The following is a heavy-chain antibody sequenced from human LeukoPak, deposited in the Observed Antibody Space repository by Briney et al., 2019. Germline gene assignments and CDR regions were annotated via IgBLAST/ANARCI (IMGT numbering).Heavy chain of an antibody. CDR3: STDGLGYCSGGTCYTGC. J-gene: IGHJ4*02. D-gene: IGHD2-15*01. V-gene: IGHV3-15*01. CDR1: GFSFSDAW. Sequence: PGGSLRLSCAASGFSFSDAWMSWVRQAPGKGLEWVGRIKSKIDGGTADSAAPVRGRFTISRDDSKNTLYLQMNSLKTEDTAVYYCSTDGLGYCSGGTCYTGCWGQGTLVTVPS. CDR2: IKSKIDGGTA.